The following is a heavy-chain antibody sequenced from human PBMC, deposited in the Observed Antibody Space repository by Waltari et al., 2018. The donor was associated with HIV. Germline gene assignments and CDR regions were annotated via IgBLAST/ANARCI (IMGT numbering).Heavy chain of an antibody. Sequence: QVTLRESGPALVKPTQTLTLTCTFSGFSLNTSGMCVSWIRQPPGKALEWLARSAWDDAKYYNTPPKTRVTISKDTAKSPVVLTMTNMDPADTATYYCARVRVTAGRGDLDYWGQGTLVTVSS. CDR2: SAWDDAK. CDR3: ARVRVTAGRGDLDY. CDR1: GFSLNTSGMC. D-gene: IGHD2-21*02. V-gene: IGHV2-70*15. J-gene: IGHJ4*02.